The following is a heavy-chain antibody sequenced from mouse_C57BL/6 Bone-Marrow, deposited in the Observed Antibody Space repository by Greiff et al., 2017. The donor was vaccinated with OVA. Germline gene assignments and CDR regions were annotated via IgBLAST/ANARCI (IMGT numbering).Heavy chain of an antibody. CDR1: GFTFSSYA. CDR2: ISDGGSYT. J-gene: IGHJ3*01. Sequence: EVHLVESGGGLVKPGGSLKLSCAASGFTFSSYAMSWVRQTPEKRLEWVATISDGGSYTYYPDNVKGRFTISRDNAKNNLYLQMSHLKSEDTAMYYCARDRGGYPFAYWGQGTLVTVSA. D-gene: IGHD2-2*01. V-gene: IGHV5-4*01. CDR3: ARDRGGYPFAY.